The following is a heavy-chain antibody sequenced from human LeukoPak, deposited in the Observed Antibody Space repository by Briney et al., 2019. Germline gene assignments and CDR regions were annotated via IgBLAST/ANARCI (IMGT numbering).Heavy chain of an antibody. Sequence: ASVKVSCKASGYTFTSYYMHWVRQAPGQGLEWMGIINPSGGSTSYAQKFQGRVTMTRDTSTSTVYMELSSLRSEDTAVYYSARGASNYYDSSGYHDAFDIWGQGTMVTVSS. J-gene: IGHJ3*02. CDR3: ARGASNYYDSSGYHDAFDI. CDR1: GYTFTSYY. V-gene: IGHV1-46*01. CDR2: INPSGGST. D-gene: IGHD3-22*01.